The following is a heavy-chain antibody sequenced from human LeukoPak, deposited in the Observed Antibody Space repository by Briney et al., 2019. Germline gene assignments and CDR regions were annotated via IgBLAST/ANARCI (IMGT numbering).Heavy chain of an antibody. J-gene: IGHJ3*02. CDR2: ISSSSSTI. CDR3: ASPKPNFLVVPAVRPSAFDI. D-gene: IGHD2-2*01. V-gene: IGHV3-48*01. Sequence: GGSLRLSCAASGFTFSSYSMNWVRQAPGKGLEWVSYISSSSSTIYYADSVKGRFTISRDNSKNTLYLQMNSLRAEDTAVYYCASPKPNFLVVPAVRPSAFDIWGQVTMVTVSS. CDR1: GFTFSSYS.